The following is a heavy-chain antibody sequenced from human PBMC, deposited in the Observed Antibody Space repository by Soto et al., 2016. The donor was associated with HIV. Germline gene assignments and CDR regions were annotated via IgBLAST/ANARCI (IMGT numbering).Heavy chain of an antibody. CDR2: MSHEGDKT. Sequence: QVQLVQSGAEVKKPGSSVKVSCKASGDTFKNNDVHWVRQVTGQGLEWVGWMSHEGDKTGFAQRFEGRVSITKDTSARTVYMELRGLTDGDAAVYYCAGGSKHRLQDYILYREWGNYREYGDYLASLDVWGRGTAISVSS. J-gene: IGHJ6*02. CDR3: AGGSKHRLQDYILYREWGNYREYGDYLASLDV. CDR1: GDTFKNND. D-gene: IGHD4-4*01. V-gene: IGHV1-8*02.